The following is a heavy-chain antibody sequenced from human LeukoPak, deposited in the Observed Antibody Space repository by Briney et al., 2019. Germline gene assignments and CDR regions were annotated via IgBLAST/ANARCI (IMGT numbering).Heavy chain of an antibody. J-gene: IGHJ4*02. CDR3: AKGDSSGWPHEY. D-gene: IGHD6-19*01. CDR2: IRYDGSNK. CDR1: GFIFSNYG. V-gene: IGHV3-30*02. Sequence: PGGSLRLSCAASGFIFSNYGIHWVRQAPGKGLEWVAFIRYDGSNKYYADSVKGRFTISRDNSKNTLYLQMNSLRAEDTAVYYCAKGDSSGWPHEYWGQGTLVTVSS.